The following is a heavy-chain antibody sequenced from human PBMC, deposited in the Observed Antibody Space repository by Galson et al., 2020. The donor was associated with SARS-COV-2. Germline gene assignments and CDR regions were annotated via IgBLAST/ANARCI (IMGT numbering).Heavy chain of an antibody. Sequence: ETSETLSLTCTVSGGSISSYYWSWIRQPAGKGLEWIGRIYTSGSTNYNPSLKSRVTMSVDTSKNQFSLKLSSVTAADTAVYYCARAGCSSTSCYSFDYWGQGALVTVSS. CDR1: GGSISSYY. CDR2: IYTSGST. V-gene: IGHV4-4*07. J-gene: IGHJ4*02. CDR3: ARAGCSSTSCYSFDY. D-gene: IGHD2-2*02.